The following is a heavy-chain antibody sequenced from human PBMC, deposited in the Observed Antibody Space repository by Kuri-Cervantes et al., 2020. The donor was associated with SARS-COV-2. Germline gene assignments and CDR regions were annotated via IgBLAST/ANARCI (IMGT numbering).Heavy chain of an antibody. V-gene: IGHV1-69*13. CDR3: ATTGLRGSYSQFDI. CDR1: GYTFTSYA. J-gene: IGHJ3*02. D-gene: IGHD1-26*01. CDR2: IIPIFGTA. Sequence: SVKVSCKASGYTFTSYAMHWVRQAPGQRLEWMGGIIPIFGTANYAQKFQGRVTITADESTSTAYMELSSLRSEDTAVYYCATTGLRGSYSQFDIWGQGTMVTVSS.